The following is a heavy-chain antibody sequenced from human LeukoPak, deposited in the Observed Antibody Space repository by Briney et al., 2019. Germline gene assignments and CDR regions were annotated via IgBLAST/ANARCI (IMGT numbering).Heavy chain of an antibody. CDR2: IIPIFGTA. J-gene: IGHJ4*02. D-gene: IGHD2-21*02. V-gene: IGHV1-69*06. CDR1: GGTFSSYA. CDR3: ARAPYCGGDCYLAAIDY. Sequence: ASVKVSCKASGGTFSSYAISWVRQAPGQGLEWMGGIIPIFGTANYAQKFQGRVTITADKSTSTAYMELSSLRSEDTAVYYCARAPYCGGDCYLAAIDYWGQGTLVTVSS.